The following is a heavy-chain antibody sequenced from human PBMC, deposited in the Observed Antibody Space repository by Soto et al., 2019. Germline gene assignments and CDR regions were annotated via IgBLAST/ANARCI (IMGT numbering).Heavy chain of an antibody. J-gene: IGHJ4*02. CDR2: INPNSGGT. Sequence: ASVKVSCKASAYTFTGYYMHWVRQAPGRGLEWMGWINPNSGGTNYAQKFQGWVTMTRDTSISTAYMELSRLRSDDTAVYYCARGGIVVVPAPHLFDYWGQGTLVTVSS. D-gene: IGHD2-2*01. CDR1: AYTFTGYY. CDR3: ARGGIVVVPAPHLFDY. V-gene: IGHV1-2*04.